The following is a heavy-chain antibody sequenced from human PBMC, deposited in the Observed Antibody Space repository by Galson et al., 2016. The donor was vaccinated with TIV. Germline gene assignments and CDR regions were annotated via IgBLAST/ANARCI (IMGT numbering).Heavy chain of an antibody. V-gene: IGHV3-21*01. D-gene: IGHD6-25*01. Sequence: SLRLSCAASGFTFSRYTMNWVRQAPGKGLEWVSSMSGSGGTIYYADSVRGRFTISRDISKNTLYLQINSLRAEDTAVYYCVRGSRAATRDVDYVGHWGQGALVTVSS. CDR1: GFTFSRYT. J-gene: IGHJ4*02. CDR3: VRGSRAATRDVDYVGH. CDR2: MSGSGGTI.